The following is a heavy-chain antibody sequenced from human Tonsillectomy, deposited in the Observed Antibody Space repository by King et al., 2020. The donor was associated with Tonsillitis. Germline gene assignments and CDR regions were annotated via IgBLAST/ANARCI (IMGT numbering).Heavy chain of an antibody. CDR1: NFSITSGHY. CDR2: LYPGGST. V-gene: IGHV4-38-2*02. CDR3: VRDYDSSAWYPTYCFDY. D-gene: IGHD6-13*01. J-gene: IGHJ4*02. Sequence: QVQLQESGPGLVKPSETLSLTCTVSNFSITSGHYWGWIRQPPGKGLEWIGNLYPGGSTYYNPSLKSRVIILVDTSKNQFSLRLSSVTAADTAVYYCVRDYDSSAWYPTYCFDYWGQGTRVTVAA.